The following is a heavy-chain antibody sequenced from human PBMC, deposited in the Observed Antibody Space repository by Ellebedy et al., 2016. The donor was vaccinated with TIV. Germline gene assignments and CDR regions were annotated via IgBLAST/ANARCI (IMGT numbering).Heavy chain of an antibody. CDR1: GFIFSGYW. V-gene: IGHV3-74*01. J-gene: IGHJ3*02. Sequence: GESLKISCAASGFIFSGYWMHWVRQAPGKGLVWVSRINSDGSDTAYADSVRGRFTISRDNAKNTLYLQMNSLRAEDTAVYYCAAVQYWEAVFDTWGQGTMVTVSS. CDR3: AAVQYWEAVFDT. CDR2: INSDGSDT. D-gene: IGHD2-8*02.